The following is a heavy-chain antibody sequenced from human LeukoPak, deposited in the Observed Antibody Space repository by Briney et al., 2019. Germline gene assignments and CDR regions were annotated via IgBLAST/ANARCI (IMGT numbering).Heavy chain of an antibody. J-gene: IGHJ4*02. CDR3: ARENGGNSENFDY. CDR1: GFTFSSYS. CDR2: ISSSSTI. V-gene: IGHV3-48*01. D-gene: IGHD4-23*01. Sequence: GGSLRLSCAASGFTFSSYSMNWVRQAPGKGLEWVSYISSSSTIYYADSVKGRFTISRDNAKNSLYLQMNSLRAEDTAVYYCARENGGNSENFDYWGQGTLVTVSS.